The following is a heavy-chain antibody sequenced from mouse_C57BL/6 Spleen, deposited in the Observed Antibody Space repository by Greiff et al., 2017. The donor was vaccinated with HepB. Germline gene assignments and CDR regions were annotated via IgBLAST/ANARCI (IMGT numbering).Heavy chain of an antibody. Sequence: QVTLKESGPGILQSSQTLSLTCSFSGFSLSTSGMGVSWIRQPSGKGLEWLAHIYWDDDKRYNPSLKRRLTISKDTSRNQVVLKITSVDTADTATGDCARSYYYGSSPYWYFDVWGTGTTVTVSS. J-gene: IGHJ1*03. CDR3: ARSYYYGSSPYWYFDV. D-gene: IGHD1-1*01. CDR2: IYWDDDK. CDR1: GFSLSTSGMG. V-gene: IGHV8-12*01.